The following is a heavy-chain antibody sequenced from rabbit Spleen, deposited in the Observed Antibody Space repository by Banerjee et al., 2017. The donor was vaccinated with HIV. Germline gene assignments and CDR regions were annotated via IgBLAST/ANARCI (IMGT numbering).Heavy chain of an antibody. J-gene: IGHJ4*01. Sequence: QSLEESGGDLVKPGASLTLTCTASGFSFSSSDYMCWVRQAPGKGLEWIGYIDPVFGSTYYASWVNGRFTISSHNAQNTLYLQLNSLTAADTATYFCVRDRASSSGYYILDLDLWGQGTLVTVS. CDR3: VRDRASSSGYYILDLDL. CDR2: IDPVFGST. CDR1: GFSFSSSDY. V-gene: IGHV1S40*01. D-gene: IGHD1-1*01.